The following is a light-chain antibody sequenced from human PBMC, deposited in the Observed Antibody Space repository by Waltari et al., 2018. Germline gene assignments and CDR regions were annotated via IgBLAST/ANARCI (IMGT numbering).Light chain of an antibody. CDR1: SSDVGGYNY. J-gene: IGLJ2*01. Sequence: QSALTQPPSASGSPGQSVAISCTGTSSDVGGYNYVSWYQQHPGRAPKLMIYEVTKRPSGVPDRISGSKSGTTASLTVSGLQAEDEADYYCSSYAGSTAVFGGGTKLTVL. CDR2: EVT. CDR3: SSYAGSTAV. V-gene: IGLV2-8*01.